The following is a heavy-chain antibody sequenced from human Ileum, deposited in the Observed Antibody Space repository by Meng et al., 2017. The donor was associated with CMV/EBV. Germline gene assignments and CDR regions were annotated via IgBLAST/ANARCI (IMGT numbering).Heavy chain of an antibody. Sequence: ASVKVSCKAAGYPFSDHYMYWVRQVPGQGLEWMGWINTSSGDKKYAQKVQDRVTMTRDMSINTASMELGRLRSDDTAVYYCARDKCDNDCQLGLLDSWGQGTLVTVSS. CDR1: GYPFSDHY. CDR3: ARDKCDNDCQLGLLDS. J-gene: IGHJ4*02. V-gene: IGHV1-2*02. D-gene: IGHD2-21*01. CDR2: INTSSGDK.